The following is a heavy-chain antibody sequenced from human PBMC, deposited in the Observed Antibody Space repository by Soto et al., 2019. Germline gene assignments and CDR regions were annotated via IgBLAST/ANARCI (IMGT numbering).Heavy chain of an antibody. J-gene: IGHJ4*02. CDR3: ARAGGPYDSSGYYDADFDY. CDR1: GYSFTSYW. Sequence: RGESLKISCKGSGYSFTSYWISWVRQMPGKGLEWMGRIDPSDSYTNYSPSFQGHVTISADKSISTAYLQWSSLKASDTAMYYCARAGGPYDSSGYYDADFDYWGQGTLVTVSS. V-gene: IGHV5-10-1*01. CDR2: IDPSDSYT. D-gene: IGHD3-22*01.